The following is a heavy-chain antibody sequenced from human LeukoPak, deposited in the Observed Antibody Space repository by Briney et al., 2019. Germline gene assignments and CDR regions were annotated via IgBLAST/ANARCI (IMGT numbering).Heavy chain of an antibody. V-gene: IGHV3-23*01. CDR1: GFTFSSYA. CDR3: QRETDAFDI. D-gene: IGHD1-26*01. J-gene: IGHJ3*02. CDR2: ISGSGGST. Sequence: GGSLRLSCAASGFTFSSYAMSWVRQAPGKGLEWVSVISGSGGSTYYADSVKGRFTISRDNSKSTLYLQMNSLRAEDTAVYYCQRETDAFDIWGQGTMVTVSS.